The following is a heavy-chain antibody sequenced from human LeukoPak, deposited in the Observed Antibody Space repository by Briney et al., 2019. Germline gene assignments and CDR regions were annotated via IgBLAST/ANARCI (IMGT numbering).Heavy chain of an antibody. V-gene: IGHV4-31*03. CDR2: IYNSGST. Sequence: HPSETLSLTSTVSGGSISSGGYYWSWIRQHSGKGLEWIGYIYNSGSTYYNPSLKSRVTISVDTSKNQFSLKLSSVAAADTAVYYCARVTMIVVVIDYWGQGTLVTVSS. CDR3: ARVTMIVVVIDY. J-gene: IGHJ4*02. CDR1: GGSISSGGYY. D-gene: IGHD3-22*01.